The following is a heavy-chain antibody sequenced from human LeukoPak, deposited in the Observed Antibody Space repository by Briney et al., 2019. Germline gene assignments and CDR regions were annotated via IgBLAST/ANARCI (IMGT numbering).Heavy chain of an antibody. D-gene: IGHD4-23*01. CDR2: IHYSGTT. Sequence: SETLSLTCIVSGGSISSNYWSWFRQSPGKGLEWIGYIHYSGTTNYNPTLKSRVTMSVDPSKTQFSLKLTSVTAADTAVYYCARHTDYGGNLRWFDPWGQGTLVTVSS. V-gene: IGHV4-59*08. CDR3: ARHTDYGGNLRWFDP. CDR1: GGSISSNY. J-gene: IGHJ5*02.